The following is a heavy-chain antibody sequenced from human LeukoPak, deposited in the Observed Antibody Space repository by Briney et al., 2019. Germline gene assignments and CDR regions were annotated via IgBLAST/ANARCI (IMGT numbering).Heavy chain of an antibody. CDR2: IYHSGST. Sequence: PSETLSLTCTVSVYSISSGYYWGWISQPPGKGLDWIGRIYHSGSTYYNPSLKSRATISVDTSKNQFSLKLSSVTAADTAVYYCARVVGVVVVPVYYYMDVWGKGTTVTVSS. CDR3: ARVVGVVVVPVYYYMDV. V-gene: IGHV4-38-2*02. CDR1: VYSISSGYY. D-gene: IGHD2-2*01. J-gene: IGHJ6*03.